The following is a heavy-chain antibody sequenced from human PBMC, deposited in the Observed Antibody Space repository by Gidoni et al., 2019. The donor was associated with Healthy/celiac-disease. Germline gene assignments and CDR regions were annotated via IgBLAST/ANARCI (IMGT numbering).Heavy chain of an antibody. CDR2: INWNGGST. V-gene: IGHV3-20*04. CDR1: GFTFCDSG. Sequence: EVQLVESGGGVVRPGGSVRLSCAASGFTFCDSGMSWVRQAPGRGLGWVSGINWNGGSTGYADSVKGRFTISRDNAKNSLYLQMNSLRAEDTALYYCARLGYCSSTSCYEDDAFDIWGQGTMVTVSS. J-gene: IGHJ3*02. D-gene: IGHD2-2*01. CDR3: ARLGYCSSTSCYEDDAFDI.